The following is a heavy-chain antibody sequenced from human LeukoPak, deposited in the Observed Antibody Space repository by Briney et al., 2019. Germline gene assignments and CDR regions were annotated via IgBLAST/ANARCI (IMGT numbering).Heavy chain of an antibody. CDR1: GYTFTSYG. D-gene: IGHD3-9*01. V-gene: IGHV1-18*01. CDR2: ISAYNGNT. Sequence: ASVKVSCKASGYTFTSYGISWVRQAPGQGLEWMGWISAYNGNTNYAQKLQGRVTMTTDTSTSTAYMELRSLRSEDTAVYYCARDRGILTGYYGYFDLWGRGTLVTVSS. CDR3: ARDRGILTGYYGYFDL. J-gene: IGHJ2*01.